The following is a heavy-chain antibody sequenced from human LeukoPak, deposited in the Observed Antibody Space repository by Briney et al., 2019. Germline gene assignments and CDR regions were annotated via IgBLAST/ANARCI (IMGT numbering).Heavy chain of an antibody. D-gene: IGHD3-22*01. V-gene: IGHV3-23*01. CDR2: FSGSGGST. CDR3: ARDGHRRYYYDSSGREHAFDI. Sequence: GGSLRLSCAASGFTFSSYAMSWVRQAPGKGLEWVSAFSGSGGSTYYADSVKGRFTISRDNSKNTLYLRMNSLRSDDTAVYYCARDGHRRYYYDSSGREHAFDIWGQGTMVTVSS. CDR1: GFTFSSYA. J-gene: IGHJ3*02.